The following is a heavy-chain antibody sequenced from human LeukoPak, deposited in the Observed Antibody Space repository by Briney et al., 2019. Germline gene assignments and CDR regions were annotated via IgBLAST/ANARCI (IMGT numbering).Heavy chain of an antibody. CDR1: GGTFSSYA. V-gene: IGHV1-69*06. CDR3: ASPEGYSGYDHYYYGMDV. Sequence: SVKVSYKASGGTFSSYAISWVRQAPGQGLEWLGGTIPIFGTANYAQKFQGRVTITADKSTSTAYMELSSLRSEDTAVYYCASPEGYSGYDHYYYGMDVWGKGTTVTVSS. J-gene: IGHJ6*04. D-gene: IGHD5-12*01. CDR2: TIPIFGTA.